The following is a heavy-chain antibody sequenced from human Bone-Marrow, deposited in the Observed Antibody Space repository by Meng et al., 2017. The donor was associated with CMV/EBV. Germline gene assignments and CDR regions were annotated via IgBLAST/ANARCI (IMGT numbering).Heavy chain of an antibody. V-gene: IGHV1-18*04. CDR1: GYTFTGYY. CDR2: ISAYNGNT. J-gene: IGHJ6*02. Sequence: ASVKVSCKASGYTFTGYYMHWVRQAPGQGLEWMGWISAYNGNTNYAQKLQGRVTMTTDTSTSTAYMELRSLRSDDTAVYYCARDIVVVPAAIRDYYYYGMDVWGQGTTVTVSS. D-gene: IGHD2-2*02. CDR3: ARDIVVVPAAIRDYYYYGMDV.